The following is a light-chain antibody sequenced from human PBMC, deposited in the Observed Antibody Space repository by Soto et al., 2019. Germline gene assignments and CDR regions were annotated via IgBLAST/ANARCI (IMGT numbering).Light chain of an antibody. J-gene: IGKJ2*01. CDR3: QQYNSFSRT. Sequence: DIQMTQSPFTLSASVGDRVTITCRASQSISTLLAWYQQKPGKAPKLLIYKASSLDSGVPSRFSGSGSGTEFTLTISSLQPDDFATYYCQQYNSFSRTFGQGTKVDI. CDR1: QSISTL. V-gene: IGKV1-5*03. CDR2: KAS.